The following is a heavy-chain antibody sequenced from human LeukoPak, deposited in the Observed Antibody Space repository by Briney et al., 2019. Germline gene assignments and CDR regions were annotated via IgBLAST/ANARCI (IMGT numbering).Heavy chain of an antibody. CDR1: GFTFSSYA. J-gene: IGHJ3*02. V-gene: IGHV3-30-3*01. Sequence: GGSLRLSCAASGFTFSSYAMHWVRQAPGKGLEWVAVISYDGSNKYYADSVKGRFTISRDNSKNTLYLQMNSLRAEDTAVYYCARDRERWLPKDAFDIWGQGTMVTVSS. CDR2: ISYDGSNK. CDR3: ARDRERWLPKDAFDI. D-gene: IGHD5-24*01.